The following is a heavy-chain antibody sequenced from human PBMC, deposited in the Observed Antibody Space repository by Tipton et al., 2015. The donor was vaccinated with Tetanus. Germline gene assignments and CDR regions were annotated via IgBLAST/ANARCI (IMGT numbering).Heavy chain of an antibody. CDR3: ARRSVSARFDD. V-gene: IGHV4-31*02. Sequence: WVRQAPGKGLEWIGYIYYTGNTYYNPSLKSRVTISVDTSKNQFSLKLSSVTAADTAVYYCARRSVSARFDDWGQGTLVTVSS. J-gene: IGHJ4*02. CDR2: IYYTGNT. D-gene: IGHD6-6*01.